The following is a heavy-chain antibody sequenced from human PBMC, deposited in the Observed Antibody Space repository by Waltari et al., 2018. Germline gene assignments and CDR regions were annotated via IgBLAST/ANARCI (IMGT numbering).Heavy chain of an antibody. D-gene: IGHD3-3*01. J-gene: IGHJ4*02. V-gene: IGHV1-69-2*01. CDR3: ANSMSGPRVQ. CDR2: LDPENVAT. Sequence: EAQLIQSGAQVKSPGATVKVACKAFGDIFTDYYMHWMQQVPGKGPEWRARLDPENVATEFADRCQGRLTVTADTSTDTAYMELSGLTSEDTATYDCANSMSGPRVQWGQGTQVTVSP. CDR1: GDIFTDYY.